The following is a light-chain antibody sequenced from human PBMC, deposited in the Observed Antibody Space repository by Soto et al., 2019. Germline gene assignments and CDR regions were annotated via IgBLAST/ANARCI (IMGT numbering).Light chain of an antibody. Sequence: EIVLTQSPATLSLSPGERATLSCRASQSVSSYLAWYQQKPGQAPRLLIYDASNRATGIPARFSGSGSGTDVTLTISSLEPEDFAVYYYQQRSNWPRPFGQGTKVDIK. CDR1: QSVSSY. CDR2: DAS. CDR3: QQRSNWPRP. J-gene: IGKJ1*01. V-gene: IGKV3-11*01.